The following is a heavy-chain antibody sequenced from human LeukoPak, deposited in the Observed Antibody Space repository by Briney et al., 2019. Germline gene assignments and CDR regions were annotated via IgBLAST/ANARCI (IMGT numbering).Heavy chain of an antibody. V-gene: IGHV3-23*01. CDR1: GFTFSSYA. Sequence: GGSLRLSCEASGFTFSSYAMSWVRQAPGKGLEWVSAISGSGGSTYYADSVKGRFTISRDNSKNTLYLQMNSLRAEDTAVYYCAKVGLKYYDSSGSIDYWGQGTLVTVSS. D-gene: IGHD3-22*01. J-gene: IGHJ4*02. CDR3: AKVGLKYYDSSGSIDY. CDR2: ISGSGGST.